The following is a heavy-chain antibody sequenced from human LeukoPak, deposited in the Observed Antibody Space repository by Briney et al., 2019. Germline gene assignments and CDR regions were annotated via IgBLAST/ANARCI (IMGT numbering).Heavy chain of an antibody. Sequence: SVKVSCKASGDTFSSYAISWVRQAPGQGLEWMGGIIPIFGTANYAQKFQGRVTITADESTSTAYMELSSLRSEDTAVYYCARDWYYYDSSGYLGYWGQGTLVTVSS. CDR3: ARDWYYYDSSGYLGY. D-gene: IGHD3-22*01. J-gene: IGHJ4*02. CDR2: IIPIFGTA. CDR1: GDTFSSYA. V-gene: IGHV1-69*13.